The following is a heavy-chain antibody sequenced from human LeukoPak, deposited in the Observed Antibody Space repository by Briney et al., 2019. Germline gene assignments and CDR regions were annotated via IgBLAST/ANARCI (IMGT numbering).Heavy chain of an antibody. CDR3: VRDLDHNDFWSGYWPDAFDS. Sequence: GRSLRLSCAASGFTFSSYGMHWVRQAPGKGREWVAVIWNMGTNEYYEDSVKGRFTISRDNSRNTLYLQMSRLRAEDTALYYCVRDLDHNDFWSGYWPDAFDSWGQGTMVFVSS. CDR1: GFTFSSYG. J-gene: IGHJ3*02. CDR2: IWNMGTNE. V-gene: IGHV3-33*01. D-gene: IGHD3-3*01.